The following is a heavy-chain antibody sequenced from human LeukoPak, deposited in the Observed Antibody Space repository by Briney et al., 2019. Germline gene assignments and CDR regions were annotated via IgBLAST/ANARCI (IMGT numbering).Heavy chain of an antibody. CDR2: ISGSGAST. Sequence: GGSLRLSCLTSGFTLSTNAMSWVRQAPGKGPEWISGISGSGASTYYADSVEGRFTISRDDSRNTLYLQMNSLRGDDTAVYYCAKDVGKWESLHFFDYWGQGTLVTVSS. CDR1: GFTLSTNA. CDR3: AKDVGKWESLHFFDY. D-gene: IGHD1-26*01. J-gene: IGHJ4*02. V-gene: IGHV3-23*01.